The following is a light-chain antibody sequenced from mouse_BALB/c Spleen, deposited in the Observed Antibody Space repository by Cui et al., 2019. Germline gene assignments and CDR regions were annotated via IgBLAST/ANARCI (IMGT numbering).Light chain of an antibody. CDR1: SRVSY. CDR3: QQWSSNPFT. CDR2: LTS. Sequence: QIVLTQSPAPMSASPGEKVTMTCSASSRVSYMYWYQQKPRASPKPWIYLTSNLASGVPARFSGSGSGTSYSLTISGMEAEDAATYYCQQWSSNPFTFGSGTKLEIK. J-gene: IGKJ4*01. V-gene: IGKV4-68*01.